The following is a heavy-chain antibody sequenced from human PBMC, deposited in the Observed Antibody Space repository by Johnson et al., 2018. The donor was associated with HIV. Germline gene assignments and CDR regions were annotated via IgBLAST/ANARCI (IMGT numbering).Heavy chain of an antibody. CDR2: MWYDGSNK. J-gene: IGHJ3*02. D-gene: IGHD6-13*01. Sequence: QEQLVESGGGLIQPGGSLRLSCAASGLTVSSNYMNWVRQAPGTGLEWVAVMWYDGSNKYYADSVKGRFTISRDNSKNTLYLQMNSLRAEDTPVYYCARVEAAAGLAFDIWGQGTMVTVSS. CDR3: ARVEAAAGLAFDI. CDR1: GLTVSSNY. V-gene: IGHV3-33*08.